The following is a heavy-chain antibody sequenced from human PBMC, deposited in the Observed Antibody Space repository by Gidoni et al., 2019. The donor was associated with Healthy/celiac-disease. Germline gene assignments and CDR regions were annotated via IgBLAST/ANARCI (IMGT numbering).Heavy chain of an antibody. J-gene: IGHJ6*02. Sequence: QVQLVQSGAEVKKPGASVKVSCKASGYTFTSYYMHWVRQAPGQGLEWMGIINPSGGSTSYAQKFQGRVTMTRDMSTSTVYMELSSLRSEDTAVYYCARYCSGGSCYYYGMDVWGQGTTVTVSS. D-gene: IGHD2-15*01. CDR3: ARYCSGGSCYYYGMDV. CDR2: INPSGGST. V-gene: IGHV1-46*01. CDR1: GYTFTSYY.